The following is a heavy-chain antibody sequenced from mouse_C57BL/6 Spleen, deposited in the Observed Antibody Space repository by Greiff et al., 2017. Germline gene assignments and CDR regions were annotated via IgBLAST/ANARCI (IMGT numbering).Heavy chain of an antibody. CDR1: GFSLTSYG. V-gene: IGHV2-5*01. Sequence: QVQLQQSGPGLVQPSQSLSITCTVSGFSLTSYGVHWVRQSPGKGLEWLGVIWRGGSTDYNAAFMSRLSITKDNSKSQVFFKMNSLQADDTAIYYCAIHDGYFLTPWYFDVWGTGTTVTVSS. J-gene: IGHJ1*03. CDR3: AIHDGYFLTPWYFDV. CDR2: IWRGGST. D-gene: IGHD2-3*01.